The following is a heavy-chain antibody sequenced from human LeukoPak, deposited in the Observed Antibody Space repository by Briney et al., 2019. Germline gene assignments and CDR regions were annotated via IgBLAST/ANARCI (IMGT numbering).Heavy chain of an antibody. Sequence: SETLSLTCTVSGGSISNYYWSWIRQPPGQGLEWIGYIHYSGSTNYNPSLKSRVSISVDLSTNQFSLKLTSVTTADTAVYYCARHSRTYYDFDYWGQGTLVTVSS. CDR3: ARHSRTYYDFDY. CDR2: IHYSGST. J-gene: IGHJ4*02. V-gene: IGHV4-59*08. CDR1: GGSISNYY. D-gene: IGHD1-26*01.